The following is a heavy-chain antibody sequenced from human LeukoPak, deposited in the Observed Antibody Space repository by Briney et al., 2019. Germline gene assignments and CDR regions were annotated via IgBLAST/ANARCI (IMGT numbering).Heavy chain of an antibody. CDR2: ISGSGDST. Sequence: GGSPRLSCITSGFVFRPYAMNWVRQAPGKGLEWVSAISGSGDSTYHADSVKGRFTISRDNSRNILYLQMNSLRAEDTAVCYCAKVFGFGESLLEGAFDMWGQGTMVTVSS. CDR3: AKVFGFGESLLEGAFDM. J-gene: IGHJ3*02. V-gene: IGHV3-23*01. D-gene: IGHD3-10*01. CDR1: GFVFRPYA.